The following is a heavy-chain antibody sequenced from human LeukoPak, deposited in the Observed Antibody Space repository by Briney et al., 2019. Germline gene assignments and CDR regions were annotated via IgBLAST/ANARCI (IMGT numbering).Heavy chain of an antibody. D-gene: IGHD3-9*01. CDR1: GYSFTSYW. CDR2: IDPSDSYT. J-gene: IGHJ4*02. Sequence: GASLKISCKGSGYSFTSYWISWVRQMPGKGLEWMGRIDPSDSYTNYSPSFQGHVTISADKSISTAYLQWSSLKASDTAMYYCARHLTGYHSPLYYFDYWGQGTLVTVSS. V-gene: IGHV5-10-1*01. CDR3: ARHLTGYHSPLYYFDY.